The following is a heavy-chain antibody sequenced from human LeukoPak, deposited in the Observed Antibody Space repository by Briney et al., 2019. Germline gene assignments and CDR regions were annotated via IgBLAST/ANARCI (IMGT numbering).Heavy chain of an antibody. CDR1: GFTFSSYA. V-gene: IGHV3-23*01. D-gene: IGHD2-21*02. J-gene: IGHJ4*02. CDR3: ARLTPVFCGGDCFTLDY. CDR2: ISGTGGRT. Sequence: GGSLRRSCAASGFTFSSYAMSWVRQAPGKGLEWVSAISGTGGRTYYADSVKGRFTISRDNAKNSVYLQMNSLRAEDTAVYYCARLTPVFCGGDCFTLDYWGQGTLVTVSS.